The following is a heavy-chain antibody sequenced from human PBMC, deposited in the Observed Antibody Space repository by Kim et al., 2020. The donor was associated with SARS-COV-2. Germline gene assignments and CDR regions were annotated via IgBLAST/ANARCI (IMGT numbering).Heavy chain of an antibody. CDR3: ARDRHSSNKRITMVRGVISGFDP. Sequence: SETLSLTFTVSGGSISSGGYYWSWIRQHPGKGLEWIGYIYYSESTYYNPSLKSRVTISVDTSKNQFSLKLSSVTAADTAVYYCARDRHSSNKRITMVRGVISGFDPWGQGTLVTVSS. D-gene: IGHD3-10*01. J-gene: IGHJ5*02. CDR1: GGSISSGGYY. V-gene: IGHV4-31*03. CDR2: IYYSEST.